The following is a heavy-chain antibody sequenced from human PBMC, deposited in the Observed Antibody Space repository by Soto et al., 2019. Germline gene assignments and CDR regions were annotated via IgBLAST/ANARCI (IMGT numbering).Heavy chain of an antibody. CDR1: GGSITRRSSY. V-gene: IGHV4-39*01. CDR3: ATTRGLAVGGSFDY. D-gene: IGHD3-10*01. CDR2: FYGGNT. J-gene: IGHJ4*02. Sequence: SETLSLTCTVSGGSITRRSSYWAWIRQPPGKGLEWVGTFYGGNTYHNPSLRSRITIAVDTSKNQFSLKLNSVAAADTAFYYCATTRGLAVGGSFDYWGQGMLVTVSS.